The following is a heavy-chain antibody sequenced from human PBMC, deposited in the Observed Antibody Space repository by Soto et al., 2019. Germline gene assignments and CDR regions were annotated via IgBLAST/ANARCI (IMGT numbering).Heavy chain of an antibody. Sequence: SVKVSCKASCYTFNIYGISWVRQAPGQGLEWMGWISPYNDNKKYAQNFQGRVTMTTDTSTSTAYMELTSLRSDDTAVYYCARELSALGTIDFWGQGTLVTVSS. CDR1: CYTFNIYG. CDR2: ISPYNDNK. D-gene: IGHD1-7*01. V-gene: IGHV1-18*01. CDR3: ARELSALGTIDF. J-gene: IGHJ4*02.